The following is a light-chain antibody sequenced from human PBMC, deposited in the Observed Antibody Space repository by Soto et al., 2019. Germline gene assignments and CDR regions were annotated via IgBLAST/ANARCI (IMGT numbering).Light chain of an antibody. CDR3: QHYDNLPIT. CDR1: QDITNY. Sequence: QVTQNHPSLSASVVNTVTITCQASQDITNYLNWYQQKPGKAPKLLISDASTLETGVPSRFSGSGSGTDFAFTISSLQPEDIATYYCQHYDNLPITAAQRTRLE. J-gene: IGKJ5*01. V-gene: IGKV1-33*01. CDR2: DAS.